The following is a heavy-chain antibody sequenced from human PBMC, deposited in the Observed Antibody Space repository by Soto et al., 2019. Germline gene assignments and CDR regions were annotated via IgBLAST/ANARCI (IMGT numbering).Heavy chain of an antibody. J-gene: IGHJ4*02. CDR3: TTRDQGRFDH. CDR1: GGIFNTLS. CDR2: IIPLFDST. V-gene: IGHV1-69*06. Sequence: QVLLVQSGAEGKRPGSSAKVSCKPSGGIFNTLSINWVRQAPGQGLEWVGAIIPLFDSTNYAQKFQDRVTITADKSMDTAYLELNNLRSDDTAVYYCTTRDQGRFDHWGQGTPLTVSS.